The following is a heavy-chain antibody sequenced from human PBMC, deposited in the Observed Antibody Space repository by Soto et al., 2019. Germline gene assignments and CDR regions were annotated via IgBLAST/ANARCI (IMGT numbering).Heavy chain of an antibody. V-gene: IGHV3-23*01. D-gene: IGHD3-3*01. Sequence: GGSLRLSCAASGFTFSSYAMSWVRQAPGKGLDWVSGISGSGGTTYYADSVKGRFTISRDNPKNTVYVQMNSLRPEDTAIYYCAKERNDFWSGTTGRFDHWGQGLLVTVSS. J-gene: IGHJ4*02. CDR1: GFTFSSYA. CDR2: ISGSGGTT. CDR3: AKERNDFWSGTTGRFDH.